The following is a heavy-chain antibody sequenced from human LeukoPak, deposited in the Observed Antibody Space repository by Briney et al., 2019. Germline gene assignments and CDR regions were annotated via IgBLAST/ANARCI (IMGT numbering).Heavy chain of an antibody. CDR2: ISGSGGNT. D-gene: IGHD5-12*01. V-gene: IGHV3-23*01. CDR1: GFTFSSYA. J-gene: IGHJ4*02. Sequence: GGSLRLSCAASGFTFSSYAMSWVRQAPGKGLEWVSAISGSGGNTYYVDSVEGRITISRDNSKNTLYLQMNSLRAEDTAIYYCAKDPYSGYETAYGIDYWGQGTLVTVSS. CDR3: AKDPYSGYETAYGIDY.